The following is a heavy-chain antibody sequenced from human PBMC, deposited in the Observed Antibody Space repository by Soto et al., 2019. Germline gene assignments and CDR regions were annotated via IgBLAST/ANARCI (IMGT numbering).Heavy chain of an antibody. CDR3: ARALYGSGVLDV. J-gene: IGHJ6*02. V-gene: IGHV4-59*02. CDR2: IYYSGST. Sequence: SETLSLTCTVSGGSVTSYYWSCIRQPPGKTLEWIGTIYYSGSTNYNPSLKSRVTISVDTSKNQFSLKLGSVTAADTAVYFCARALYGSGVLDVWGQGTTVTVSS. CDR1: GGSVTSYY. D-gene: IGHD3-10*01.